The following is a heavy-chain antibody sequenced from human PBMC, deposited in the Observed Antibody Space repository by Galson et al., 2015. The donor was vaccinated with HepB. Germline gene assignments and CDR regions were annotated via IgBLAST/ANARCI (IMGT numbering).Heavy chain of an antibody. CDR2: ISGSGGFT. V-gene: IGHV3-23*01. CDR1: GFTFSDYA. D-gene: IGHD5-12*01. J-gene: IGHJ4*02. CDR3: AKILFSGHGNPDY. Sequence: SLRLSCATSGFTFSDYAMSWVRQAPGKGLEWVSFISGSGGFTFYADSLKGRFTISRDNSKNMLYLHMNSLRAEDTALYYCAKILFSGHGNPDYWGQGTLVTVSS.